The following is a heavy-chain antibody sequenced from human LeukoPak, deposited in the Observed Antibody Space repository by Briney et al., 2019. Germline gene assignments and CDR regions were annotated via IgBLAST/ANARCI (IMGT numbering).Heavy chain of an antibody. CDR1: GFTFSDYY. Sequence: GGSLRLSCAASGFTFSDYYMTWIRRAPGKGLEWVSYISSSSGFTKYADSVRGRFTISRDNAKNSLYLQMNTLGVDDTAVYYCARGSPPGDWGQGTLVTVSS. CDR3: ARGSPPGD. V-gene: IGHV3-11*05. J-gene: IGHJ4*02. CDR2: ISSSSGFT. D-gene: IGHD3-16*01.